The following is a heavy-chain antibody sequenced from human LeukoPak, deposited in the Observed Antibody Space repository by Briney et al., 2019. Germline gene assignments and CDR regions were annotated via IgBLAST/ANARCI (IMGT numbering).Heavy chain of an antibody. J-gene: IGHJ6*03. CDR1: GGSISSYY. Sequence: SETLSLTCTVSGGSISSYYWSWIRQPPGKGLEWIGYIYYSGSTNYNPSLKSRVTISVDTSKNQFSLKLSSVTAADTAVHYCARYSNYGDYYYYYMDVWGKGTTVTVSS. V-gene: IGHV4-59*01. CDR3: ARYSNYGDYYYYYMDV. D-gene: IGHD4-11*01. CDR2: IYYSGST.